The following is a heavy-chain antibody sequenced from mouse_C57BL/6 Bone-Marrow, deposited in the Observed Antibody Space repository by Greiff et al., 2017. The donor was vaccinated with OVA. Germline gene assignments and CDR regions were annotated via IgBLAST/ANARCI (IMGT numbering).Heavy chain of an antibody. Sequence: QVQLKESGAELVRPGASVTLSCKASGYTFTDYEMHWVKQTPVHGLEWIGAIDPETGGTAYNQKFKGKAILTADKSSSTAYMELRSLTSEDSAVYYCTRRGVTTVRLPYYAMDYWGQGTSVTVSS. CDR2: IDPETGGT. V-gene: IGHV1-15*01. D-gene: IGHD1-1*01. CDR3: TRRGVTTVRLPYYAMDY. J-gene: IGHJ4*01. CDR1: GYTFTDYE.